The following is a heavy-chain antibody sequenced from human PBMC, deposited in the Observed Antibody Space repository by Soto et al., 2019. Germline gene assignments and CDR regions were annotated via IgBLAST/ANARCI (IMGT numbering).Heavy chain of an antibody. D-gene: IGHD3-16*01. V-gene: IGHV3-33*01. CDR1: GFSFSFSG. CDR2: LWYDGSSE. J-gene: IGHJ3*02. CDR3: ARGLAKVAGGAFDI. Sequence: QVHLVESGGGVVQPGRSLRLSCAASGFSFSFSGMHWVRQAPGKGLEWVAGLWYDGSSENYADSVKGRFTISRHNSKNTLHLQMHSLRVEDTAMYYCARGLAKVAGGAFDIWGQGTMVIVSS.